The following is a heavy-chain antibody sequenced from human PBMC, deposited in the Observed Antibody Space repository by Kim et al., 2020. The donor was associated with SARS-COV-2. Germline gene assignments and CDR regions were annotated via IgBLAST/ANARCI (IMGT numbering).Heavy chain of an antibody. CDR3: ARHQYSGSYGLPDY. Sequence: GESLKISCEGSGYNFPNYWITWVRQMPGKGLEWMGRIDPSDSYTYYSPSFQGHVTISADKSMSATYLQWSSLKAADTAVYYCARHQYSGSYGLPDYWGQGTLVTVSS. D-gene: IGHD1-26*01. CDR2: IDPSDSYT. CDR1: GYNFPNYW. J-gene: IGHJ4*02. V-gene: IGHV5-10-1*01.